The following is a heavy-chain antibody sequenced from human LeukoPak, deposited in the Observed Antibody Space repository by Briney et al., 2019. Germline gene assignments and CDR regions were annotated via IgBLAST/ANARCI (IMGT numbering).Heavy chain of an antibody. CDR2: ISNDGSST. V-gene: IGHV3-74*01. D-gene: IGHD1-1*01. CDR3: ARDSTTGIDY. CDR1: GFTFCSYY. J-gene: IGHJ4*02. Sequence: PGGSLRLSCSASGFTFCSYYLHWVRQDPGKGLVWVSRISNDGSSTWYADSVKGRFTISRDNAKNTLYLQMNSLRTEDTAVYYCARDSTTGIDYWGQGTLVTVPS.